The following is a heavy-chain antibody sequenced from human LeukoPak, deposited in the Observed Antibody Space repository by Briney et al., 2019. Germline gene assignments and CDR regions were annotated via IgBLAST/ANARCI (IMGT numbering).Heavy chain of an antibody. D-gene: IGHD6-13*01. CDR2: ISSSSSTI. V-gene: IGHV3-48*02. CDR1: GFTFSSYS. CDR3: ARESRRRWYYYYGMDV. J-gene: IGHJ6*02. Sequence: GGSLRLSCAASGFTFSSYSMNWVRQAPGKGLEWVSYISSSSSTIYYADSVKGRFTISRDNAKNSLYLQMNSLRDEDTAVYYCARESRRRWYYYYGMDVWGQGTTVTVSS.